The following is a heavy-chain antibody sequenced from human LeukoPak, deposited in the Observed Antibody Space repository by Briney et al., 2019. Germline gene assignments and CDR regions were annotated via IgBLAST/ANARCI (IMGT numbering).Heavy chain of an antibody. J-gene: IGHJ4*02. CDR2: IHYTGST. D-gene: IGHD3-10*01. V-gene: IGHV4-59*01. CDR1: GGSISSYS. CDR3: ARAVGGDGSGSL. Sequence: NASETLSLTCSVSGGSISSYSWSWIRQPPGKGLECIGYIHYTGSTNYNPSLKSRVTMSVDMSTRQISLKLSSVTAADTAVYYCARAVGGDGSGSLWGPGTLVTVSS.